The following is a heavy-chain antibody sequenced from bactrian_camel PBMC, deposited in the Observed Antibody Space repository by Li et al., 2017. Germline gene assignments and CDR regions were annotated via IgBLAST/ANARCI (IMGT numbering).Heavy chain of an antibody. Sequence: VQLVESGGGLVQPGGSLILSCAASRFTYSSGCTGWYRQAPGKEREWVATINSAGYTGDAYTNYVDSVKGRFTFSQDSAKNTVYLQMNSLKPEDTAMYYCAAGWEPSNKKFIDECRNYWGQGTQVTVS. CDR1: RFTYSSGC. D-gene: IGHD5*01. CDR3: AAGWEPSNKKFIDECRNY. V-gene: IGHV3S40*01. CDR2: INSAGYTGDAYT. J-gene: IGHJ4*01.